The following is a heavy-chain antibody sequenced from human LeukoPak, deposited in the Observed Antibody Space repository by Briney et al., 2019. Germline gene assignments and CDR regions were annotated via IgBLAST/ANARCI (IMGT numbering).Heavy chain of an antibody. CDR2: IIPIFGTA. D-gene: IGHD6-13*01. CDR3: ARGDPETSSFDY. CDR1: GGTFSSYA. J-gene: IGHJ4*02. Sequence: SVKVSCKASGGTFSSYAISWVRQAPGQGLEWMGGIIPIFGTANYAQKFQGRVTIAADESTSTAYMELSSLRSEDTAVYYCARGDPETSSFDYWGQGTLVTVSS. V-gene: IGHV1-69*13.